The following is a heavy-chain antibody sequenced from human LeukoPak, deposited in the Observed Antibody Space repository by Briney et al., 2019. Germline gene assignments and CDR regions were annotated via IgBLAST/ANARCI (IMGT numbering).Heavy chain of an antibody. J-gene: IGHJ5*02. D-gene: IGHD5-12*01. CDR1: GFTFSSYA. CDR3: ARDRARGYSGYGT. CDR2: ISYDGSNK. V-gene: IGHV3-30*04. Sequence: GGSLRLSCAASGFTFSSYAMHWGREAPGKGLEWGAVISYDGSNKYYADSVKGRFTISRDNSKNTLYLQMNSLRAEDTAVYYCARDRARGYSGYGTWGQGTLVTVSS.